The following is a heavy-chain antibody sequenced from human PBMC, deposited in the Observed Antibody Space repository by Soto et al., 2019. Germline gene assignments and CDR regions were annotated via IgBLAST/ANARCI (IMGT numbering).Heavy chain of an antibody. Sequence: QVQLVQSGAEVKKPGASVKVSCKASGYTFTRSGISWVRQAPGQGPEWMGWISSYNGDTNYAQTFQGRITMTTDTSTSTAYIKLRPLRSDDTAVYYCASEGVAPFSYSPIHVWGQGSPVTVSS. J-gene: IGHJ6*02. CDR3: ASEGVAPFSYSPIHV. CDR2: ISSYNGDT. D-gene: IGHD2-15*01. V-gene: IGHV1-18*01. CDR1: GYTFTRSG.